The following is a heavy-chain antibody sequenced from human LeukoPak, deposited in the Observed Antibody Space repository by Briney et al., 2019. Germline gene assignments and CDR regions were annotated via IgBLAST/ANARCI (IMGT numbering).Heavy chain of an antibody. J-gene: IGHJ6*03. CDR2: IHYSGTI. D-gene: IGHD6-13*01. CDR1: GYSISSSNW. V-gene: IGHV4-28*05. Sequence: SETLSLTCAVSGYSISSSNWWGWMRQPPGKGLEWIGYIHYSGTIYYNPSLKSRVTISVDTSKNQFSLKLTSATAADTAVYYCASRHSKQQPYYYYMDIWGKGTTVTVSS. CDR3: ASRHSKQQPYYYYMDI.